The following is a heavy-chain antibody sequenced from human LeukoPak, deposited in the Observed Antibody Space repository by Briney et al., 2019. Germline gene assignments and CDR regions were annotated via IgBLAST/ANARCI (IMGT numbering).Heavy chain of an antibody. Sequence: PGGSLRLSCAASGFTVSSNYISWARQAPGKGLEWVSLIYTSGSTYYADSVKGRFTISRDNSKNTLYLQMNSLRAEDTAVYYCARVTTSGSYKFDNWGQGTLVTVSS. V-gene: IGHV3-53*01. J-gene: IGHJ4*02. D-gene: IGHD3-10*01. CDR3: ARVTTSGSYKFDN. CDR1: GFTVSSNY. CDR2: IYTSGST.